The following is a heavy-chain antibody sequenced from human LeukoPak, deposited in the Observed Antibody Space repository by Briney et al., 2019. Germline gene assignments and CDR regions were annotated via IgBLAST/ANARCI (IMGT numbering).Heavy chain of an antibody. J-gene: IGHJ6*03. CDR3: ARVGTAMVPRNYYYYMDV. CDR1: GGSISSYY. V-gene: IGHV4-59*01. D-gene: IGHD5-18*01. Sequence: SETLSLTCTVSGGSISSYYWSWIRQPPGKGLEWIGYIYYSGSTNYNPSLKSRVTISVDTSKNQFSLKLSSVTAADTAVYYCARVGTAMVPRNYYYYMDVWGKGTTVTVSS. CDR2: IYYSGST.